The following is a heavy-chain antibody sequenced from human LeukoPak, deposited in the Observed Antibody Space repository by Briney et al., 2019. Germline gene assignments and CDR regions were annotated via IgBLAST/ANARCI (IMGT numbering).Heavy chain of an antibody. V-gene: IGHV3-23*01. CDR3: AKGRYYYDSSGYTEYFQH. Sequence: GGSLRLSCAASGFTFSSYAMSWVRQAPGKGLEWVSAISGSGGSTYYADSVKGRFTISRDNSKNTLHLQMNSLRAEDTAVYYCAKGRYYYDSSGYTEYFQHWGQGTLVTVSS. CDR2: ISGSGGST. CDR1: GFTFSSYA. J-gene: IGHJ1*01. D-gene: IGHD3-22*01.